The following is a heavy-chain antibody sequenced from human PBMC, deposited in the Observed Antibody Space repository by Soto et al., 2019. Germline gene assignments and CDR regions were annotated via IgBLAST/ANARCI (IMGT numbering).Heavy chain of an antibody. Sequence: EVQLLESGGGLVQPGGSLRLSCAASGFTFSTYAMSWVRQAPGKGLEWVSSISGNGGSTYFADSVQGRFTIPSDNSKSTLYLQLNSLTAEDTAVYYCAKPQSVTSSYSYYMGVWGKGTTVTVSS. J-gene: IGHJ6*03. V-gene: IGHV3-23*01. CDR2: ISGNGGST. D-gene: IGHD4-4*01. CDR3: AKPQSVTSSYSYYMGV. CDR1: GFTFSTYA.